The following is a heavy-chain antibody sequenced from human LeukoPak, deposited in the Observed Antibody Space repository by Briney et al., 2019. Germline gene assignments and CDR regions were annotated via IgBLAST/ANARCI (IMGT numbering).Heavy chain of an antibody. CDR1: KFTFSTYS. J-gene: IGHJ4*02. V-gene: IGHV3-48*01. Sequence: PPGGSLRLSCAASKFTFSTYSMNWVRQAPGKGLEWVSYINTVGTSIRYADSVKGRFTISRDNAKNSLYLQMNSLRAEDTAVYYCAKDKEGAVGATEFDYWGQGTLVTVSS. D-gene: IGHD1-26*01. CDR3: AKDKEGAVGATEFDY. CDR2: INTVGTSI.